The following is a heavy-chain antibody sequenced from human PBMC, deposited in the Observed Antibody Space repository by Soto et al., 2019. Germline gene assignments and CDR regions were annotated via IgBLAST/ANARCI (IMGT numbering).Heavy chain of an antibody. V-gene: IGHV1-2*04. J-gene: IGHJ6*02. Sequence: GASVKVSCKASGYTFTGYYMHWVRQAPGQRLEWMGWINPNSGGTNYAQKFQGWVTMTRDTSISTAYMELSRLRSDDTAVYYCARDEMDIVATAYYYYGMDVWGQGTTVTVSS. CDR2: INPNSGGT. CDR1: GYTFTGYY. D-gene: IGHD5-12*01. CDR3: ARDEMDIVATAYYYYGMDV.